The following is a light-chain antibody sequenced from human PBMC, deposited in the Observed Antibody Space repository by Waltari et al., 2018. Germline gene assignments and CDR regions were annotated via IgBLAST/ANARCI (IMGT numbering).Light chain of an antibody. J-gene: IGKJ1*01. CDR3: QQQRT. Sequence: EIVLTQSPAPLPLSPGQRATLSCRASQSVSSYLAWYQQQPGQAPRLLIYDASNRATGIPARFSGSGSGTDFTLTISSLEPEDFAVYYWQQQRTFGQGTKVEIK. CDR2: DAS. V-gene: IGKV3-11*01. CDR1: QSVSSY.